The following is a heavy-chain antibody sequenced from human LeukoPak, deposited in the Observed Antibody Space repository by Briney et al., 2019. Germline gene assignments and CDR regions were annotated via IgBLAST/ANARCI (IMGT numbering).Heavy chain of an antibody. CDR3: AKDRDYGDYLYYYYMDV. CDR2: ISGSGGST. J-gene: IGHJ6*03. V-gene: IGHV3-23*01. CDR1: GFTFSSYG. D-gene: IGHD4-17*01. Sequence: GGSLGLSCAASGFTFSSYGMSWVRQAPGKGLEWVSAISGSGGSTYYADSVKGRFTISRDNSKNTLYLQMNSLRAEDTAVYYCAKDRDYGDYLYYYYMDVWGKGTTVTISS.